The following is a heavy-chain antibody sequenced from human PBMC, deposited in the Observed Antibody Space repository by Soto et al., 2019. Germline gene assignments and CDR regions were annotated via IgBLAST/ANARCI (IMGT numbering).Heavy chain of an antibody. CDR2: VHYTGST. Sequence: SETLRVTYSVSAASLSRSYWRGCRQSPGKRLEWSGYVHYTGSTKFNPSLDNRASISVDTSKNQFSLKLGSVSAADTAVYYCVRGYYDGRGYSNTFDLWGQGTMVT. CDR3: VRGYYDGRGYSNTFDL. V-gene: IGHV4-59*01. CDR1: AASLSRSY. J-gene: IGHJ3*01. D-gene: IGHD3-16*01.